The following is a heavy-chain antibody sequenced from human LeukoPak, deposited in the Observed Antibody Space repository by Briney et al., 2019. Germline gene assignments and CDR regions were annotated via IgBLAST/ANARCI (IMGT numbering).Heavy chain of an antibody. J-gene: IGHJ6*02. CDR1: GYTFTSYA. D-gene: IGHD3-10*01. CDR3: ARGQGPNVLLWFGELSYGMDV. V-gene: IGHV1-3*01. Sequence: ASVKVSCKASGYTFTSYAMHWVRQAPGQRLEWMGWINAGNGNTKYSQKFQGRVTITRDTSASTAYMELSSLRSEDTAVYYCARGQGPNVLLWFGELSYGMDVWGQGTTVTVSS. CDR2: INAGNGNT.